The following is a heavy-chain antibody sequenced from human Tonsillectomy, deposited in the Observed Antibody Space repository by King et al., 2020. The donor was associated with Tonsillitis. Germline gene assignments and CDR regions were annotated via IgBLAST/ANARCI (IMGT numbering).Heavy chain of an antibody. Sequence: HVQLVESGGGVVQPGGSLRLSCVASGFSFSTYGMHWVRQAPGKGLEWVAFITRFDGSSKYYADSVQGRFIISRDNSENTLYLQMTSLRPEDTAVYYCANDYGYVYDDAFDIWGQGAMVTVSA. J-gene: IGHJ3*02. D-gene: IGHD5-12*01. CDR2: ITRFDGSSK. CDR1: GFSFSTYG. CDR3: ANDYGYVYDDAFDI. V-gene: IGHV3-30*02.